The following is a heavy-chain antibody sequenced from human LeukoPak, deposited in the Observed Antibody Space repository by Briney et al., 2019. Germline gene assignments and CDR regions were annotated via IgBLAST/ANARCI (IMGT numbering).Heavy chain of an antibody. V-gene: IGHV4-30-2*01. CDR3: ARMIREAARFWYFDL. J-gene: IGHJ2*01. CDR2: IYHSGST. D-gene: IGHD6-6*01. CDR1: GGSISSGGYY. Sequence: SETLSLTCTVSGGSISSGGYYWSWIRQPPGKGLEWIGYIYHSGSTYYNPSLKSRVTISVDRSKNQFSLKLSSVTAADTAVYYCARMIREAARFWYFDLWGRGTLVTVSS.